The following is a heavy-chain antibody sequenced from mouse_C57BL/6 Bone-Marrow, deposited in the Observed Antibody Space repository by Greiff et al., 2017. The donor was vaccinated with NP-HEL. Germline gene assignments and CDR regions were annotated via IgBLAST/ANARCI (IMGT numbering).Heavy chain of an antibody. Sequence: QVQLQQSGAELARPGASVKLSCKASGYTFTSYGISWVKQRTGKGLEWIGEIYPRSGNTYYNEKFKGKATLTADKSSSKAYMELRSLTSEDSAVYFCARSGGNYNFDYWGQGTTLTVSS. J-gene: IGHJ2*01. CDR1: GYTFTSYG. CDR2: IYPRSGNT. V-gene: IGHV1-81*01. CDR3: ARSGGNYNFDY. D-gene: IGHD2-1*01.